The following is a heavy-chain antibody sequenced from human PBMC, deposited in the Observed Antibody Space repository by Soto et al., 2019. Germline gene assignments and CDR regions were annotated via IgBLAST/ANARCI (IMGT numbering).Heavy chain of an antibody. Sequence: SLRLSCAASGFTFSSYAMHWVRQAPGKGLEWVAVISYDGSNKYYADSVKGRFTISRDNSKNTLYLQMNSLRAEDTAVYYCASLYCSSTSCLDVWGQGTTVTVSS. D-gene: IGHD2-2*01. V-gene: IGHV3-30-3*01. CDR1: GFTFSSYA. J-gene: IGHJ6*02. CDR3: ASLYCSSTSCLDV. CDR2: ISYDGSNK.